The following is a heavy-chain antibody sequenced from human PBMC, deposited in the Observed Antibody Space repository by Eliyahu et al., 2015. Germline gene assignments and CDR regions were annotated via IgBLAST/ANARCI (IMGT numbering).Heavy chain of an antibody. J-gene: IGHJ4*02. D-gene: IGHD6-19*01. Sequence: QLQLQESGPGLVKPSETLSLXCTVSGXXSXXSXYYWGWIRQPPGKGLEWIGSIYYSGSTSYNPSLKSRVTISVDTSKNQFSLKLSSVTAADTAVYYCARHVKGAVAGLASFDYWSQGTLVTVSS. CDR3: ARHVKGAVAGLASFDY. CDR2: IYYSGST. V-gene: IGHV4-39*01. CDR1: GXXSXXSXYY.